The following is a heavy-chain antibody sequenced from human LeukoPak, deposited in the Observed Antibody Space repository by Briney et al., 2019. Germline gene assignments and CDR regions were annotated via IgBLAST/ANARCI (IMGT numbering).Heavy chain of an antibody. V-gene: IGHV5-51*07. CDR1: GSSFTSYW. CDR2: IYPGDSDT. D-gene: IGHD4-23*01. Sequence: GASLKISCKGSGSSFTSYWIGWVHQIPGKRLEWMGTIYPGDSDTRYSPSFQGQVTISADKSISTPYLQWSSLKASDTAMYYCARVVTLPYFDYWGQGTLVTVSS. J-gene: IGHJ4*02. CDR3: ARVVTLPYFDY.